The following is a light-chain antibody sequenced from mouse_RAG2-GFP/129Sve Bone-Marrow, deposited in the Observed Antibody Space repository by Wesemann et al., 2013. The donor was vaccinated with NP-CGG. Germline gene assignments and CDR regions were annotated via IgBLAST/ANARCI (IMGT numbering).Light chain of an antibody. V-gene: IGKV6-15*01. CDR3: KQSYKLT. CDR1: QNVGTN. CDR2: SAS. J-gene: IGKJ5*01. Sequence: DIVMTQSQKFMSTSVGDRVSVTCKASQNVGTNVAWYQQKPGQSPKALIYSASYRYSGVPDRFTGSGSGTDFTLTISSVQAEDLAVYYCKQSYKLTFGAGTKLELK.